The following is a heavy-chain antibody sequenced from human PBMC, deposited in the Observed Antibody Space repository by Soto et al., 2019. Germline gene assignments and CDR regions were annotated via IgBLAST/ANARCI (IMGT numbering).Heavy chain of an antibody. Sequence: EVQLVESGGGLVQPGGSLRLSCAASGFTHSRYSMNWVGQGPGKGLEWVSYISRSSSTIYNADSVKGRFTISRDNAENSLYLQMNSLRAEDTAVYYCARDLAGGIPHYWGQGTLVTVSS. CDR2: ISRSSSTI. V-gene: IGHV3-48*01. CDR3: ARDLAGGIPHY. D-gene: IGHD6-13*01. CDR1: GFTHSRYS. J-gene: IGHJ4*02.